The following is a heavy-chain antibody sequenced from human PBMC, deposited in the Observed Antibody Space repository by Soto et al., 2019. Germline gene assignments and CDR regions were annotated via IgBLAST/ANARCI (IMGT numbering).Heavy chain of an antibody. J-gene: IGHJ4*02. V-gene: IGHV1-69*13. CDR3: ARVAVAGTSHFDY. CDR2: IIPIFGTA. D-gene: IGHD6-19*01. Sequence: SVKVSCKASGGTFSSYAISWVRQAPGQGLEWMGGIIPIFGTANYAQKFQGRVTITADESTSTAYMELSSLRSEDTAVYYCARVAVAGTSHFDYWGQGTLATVSS. CDR1: GGTFSSYA.